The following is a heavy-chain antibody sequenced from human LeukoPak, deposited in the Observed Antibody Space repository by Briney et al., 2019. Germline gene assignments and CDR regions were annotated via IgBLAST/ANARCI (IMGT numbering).Heavy chain of an antibody. CDR3: ARDWGYAISNHAFDI. D-gene: IGHD3-9*01. J-gene: IGHJ3*02. V-gene: IGHV1-18*01. Sequence: ASVKVSCKASGYTFTIYGISWVRQAPGQGLERMGWISAYNGNTNYAQKLQGRVTMTTDTSTSTAYMELRSLRSDDTAVYYCARDWGYAISNHAFDIWGQGTMVTVSS. CDR1: GYTFTIYG. CDR2: ISAYNGNT.